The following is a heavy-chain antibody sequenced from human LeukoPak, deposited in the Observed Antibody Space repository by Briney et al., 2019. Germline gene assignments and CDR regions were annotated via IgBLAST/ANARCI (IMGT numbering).Heavy chain of an antibody. CDR3: ARVRPVYYYDSSGYYPNDAFDI. J-gene: IGHJ3*02. V-gene: IGHV4-4*07. D-gene: IGHD3-22*01. CDR2: IYTSGST. Sequence: SETLSLTCTVSGGSISSYYWSWIRQPAGKGLEWIGRIYTSGSTNYNPSLKSRVTMSVDTSKNQFSLKLSSVTAADTAVYYCARVRPVYYYDSSGYYPNDAFDIWGQGTMVTVSS. CDR1: GGSISSYY.